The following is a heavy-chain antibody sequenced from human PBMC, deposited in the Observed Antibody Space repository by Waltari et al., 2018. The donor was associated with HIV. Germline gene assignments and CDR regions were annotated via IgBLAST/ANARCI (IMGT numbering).Heavy chain of an antibody. D-gene: IGHD3-10*01. CDR3: ARENILLLFGESYYNYYGMDV. J-gene: IGHJ6*02. V-gene: IGHV4-4*07. Sequence: QVQLQESGPGLVKPSETPSLTCTVSGGSISGYYWSWIRQPAGKGLEWIGQIYISGSTNYNPSLKSRVTMSLDASTNLFSLKMRSVTAADTAVYYCARENILLLFGESYYNYYGMDVWGQGTTVTVSS. CDR2: IYISGST. CDR1: GGSISGYY.